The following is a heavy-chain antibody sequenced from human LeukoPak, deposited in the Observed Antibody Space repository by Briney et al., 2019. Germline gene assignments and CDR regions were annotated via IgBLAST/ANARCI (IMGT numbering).Heavy chain of an antibody. V-gene: IGHV3-30-3*01. CDR2: ISYDGSNK. CDR1: GFTFSSYA. CDR3: ARDKVGVTDY. J-gene: IGHJ4*02. D-gene: IGHD1-26*01. Sequence: GGSLRLSCAASGFTFSSYAMHWVRQAPGKGLEWVAVISYDGSNKYYADSVKGRFTISRDNSKNTLYLQMNSLRAKDTAVYYCARDKVGVTDYWGQGTLVTVSS.